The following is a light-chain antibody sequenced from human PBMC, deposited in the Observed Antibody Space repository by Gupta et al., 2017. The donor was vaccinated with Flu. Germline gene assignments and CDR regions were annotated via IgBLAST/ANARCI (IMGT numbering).Light chain of an antibody. CDR2: GAS. Sequence: IQMTQSPSSLSASEGDRVTITCRAGQRISSYLNWYQQKPGKAPKLLIYGASNLQSGVPSRFSGSGSGTDFTLTINSLRPEDFATYYCQQTYTTPLTFGGGTRVDIK. CDR3: QQTYTTPLT. J-gene: IGKJ4*01. V-gene: IGKV1-39*01. CDR1: QRISSY.